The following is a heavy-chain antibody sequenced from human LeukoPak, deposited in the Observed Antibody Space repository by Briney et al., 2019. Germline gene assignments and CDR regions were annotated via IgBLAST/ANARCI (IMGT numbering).Heavy chain of an antibody. D-gene: IGHD1-1*01. J-gene: IGHJ4*02. CDR1: RFTFSSYA. CDR2: ISGSGGST. Sequence: GGSLRLSCAASRFTFSSYAMSWVRQAPGKGLEWVSAISGSGGSTYYADSVKGRFTISRDNSKNTLYLQMNSLRAEDTAVYYCANMEPATGGNFDYWGQGTLVTVSS. V-gene: IGHV3-23*01. CDR3: ANMEPATGGNFDY.